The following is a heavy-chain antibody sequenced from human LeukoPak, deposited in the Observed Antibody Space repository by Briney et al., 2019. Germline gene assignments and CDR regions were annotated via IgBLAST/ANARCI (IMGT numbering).Heavy chain of an antibody. D-gene: IGHD6-13*01. J-gene: IGHJ4*02. CDR2: INPSGGST. V-gene: IGHV1-46*01. CDR1: GYTFTSYS. Sequence: GASVTVSCKASGYTFTSYSIHWVRQAPGQGLEWMGIINPSGGSTTYAQKFQGRVAMTRDTSTSRVYMEVSSLRSEDTAVYYCARTYSSSDEFDYWGQGTLVTVSS. CDR3: ARTYSSSDEFDY.